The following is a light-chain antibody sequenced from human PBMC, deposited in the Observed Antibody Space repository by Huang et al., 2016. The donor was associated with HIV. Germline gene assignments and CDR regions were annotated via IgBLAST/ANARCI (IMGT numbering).Light chain of an antibody. CDR1: QRVSSN. J-gene: IGKJ1*01. CDR2: GAS. Sequence: DTVMTQSPATLSVSPGERATLSCRASQRVSSNLAWYQQKPGQAPRLLIYGASTRATGIPARFSGSGSGTEFILTISSLQSEDFALYYCQQYNNWPPGRTFGQGTKVEIK. CDR3: QQYNNWPPGRT. V-gene: IGKV3-15*01.